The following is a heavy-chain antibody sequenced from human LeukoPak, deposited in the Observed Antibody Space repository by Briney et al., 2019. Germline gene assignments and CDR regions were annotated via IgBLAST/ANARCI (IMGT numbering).Heavy chain of an antibody. D-gene: IGHD3-10*01. CDR1: GGSFSGYY. CDR3: ARVPRYGSGSYLVFLDL. J-gene: IGHJ2*01. V-gene: IGHV4-34*01. Sequence: PSETLSLTCAVYGGSFSGYYWSWIRQPPGEGLEWIGEINHSGSTNYNPSLKSRVTISVDTSKNQFSLKLSSVTAADTAVYYCARVPRYGSGSYLVFLDLWGRGTLVTVSS. CDR2: INHSGST.